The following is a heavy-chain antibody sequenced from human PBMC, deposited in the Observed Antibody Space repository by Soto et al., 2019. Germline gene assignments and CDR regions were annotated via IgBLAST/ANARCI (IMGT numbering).Heavy chain of an antibody. CDR2: IYYSGST. D-gene: IGHD3-10*02. J-gene: IGHJ3*02. Sequence: PSETLSLTCTVSGGSISSGDYYWSWIRQPPGKGLEWIGYIYYSGSTYYNPSLKSRVTISVDTSKNQFSLKLSSVTAADTAVYYCAREPQQGNDRGAFDIWGQGTMVTVSS. CDR3: AREPQQGNDRGAFDI. CDR1: GGSISSGDYY. V-gene: IGHV4-30-4*01.